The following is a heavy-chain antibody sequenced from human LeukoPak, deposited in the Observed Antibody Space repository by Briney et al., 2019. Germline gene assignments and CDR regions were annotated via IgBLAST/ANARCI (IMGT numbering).Heavy chain of an antibody. D-gene: IGHD2-15*01. V-gene: IGHV3-23*01. J-gene: IGHJ5*02. Sequence: GGSLRLSCAASGFTFSSYGMSWVRQAPGKGLEWVSAISGSGGSTYYADSVKGRFTISRDNSKNTLYLQMNSLRAEDTAVYYCAKDTCSGGSCYYWFDPWGQGTLVTVSS. CDR1: GFTFSSYG. CDR2: ISGSGGST. CDR3: AKDTCSGGSCYYWFDP.